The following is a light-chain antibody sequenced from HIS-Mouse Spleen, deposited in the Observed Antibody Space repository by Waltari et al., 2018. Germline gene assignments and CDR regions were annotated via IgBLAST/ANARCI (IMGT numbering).Light chain of an antibody. CDR3: YSTDSSGNHRRV. J-gene: IGLJ2*01. CDR2: EDS. CDR1: AWPKKS. Sequence: SYELTQPPSVSVSPGQPARITCSGDAWPKKSAYWYQQKSGQAPVLVIYEDSKRPSGIPERFSGSSSGTMATLTISGAQVEDEADYYCYSTDSSGNHRRVFGGGTKLTVL. V-gene: IGLV3-10*01.